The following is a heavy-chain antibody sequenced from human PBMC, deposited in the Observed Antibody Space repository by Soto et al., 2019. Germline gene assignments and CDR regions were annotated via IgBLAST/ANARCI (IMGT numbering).Heavy chain of an antibody. D-gene: IGHD3-3*01. Sequence: TLSLTCTVSGVTSSSGEYYWRWIHQPPGKGLEWIGYIYYSGSTYYTPSLKSRVTISVDTSKNQFSLKLSSVTAADTAVYYCASQPYDFWSGYSDYWGQGTPVTVSS. CDR3: ASQPYDFWSGYSDY. CDR2: IYYSGST. CDR1: GVTSSSGEYY. J-gene: IGHJ4*02. V-gene: IGHV4-30-4*01.